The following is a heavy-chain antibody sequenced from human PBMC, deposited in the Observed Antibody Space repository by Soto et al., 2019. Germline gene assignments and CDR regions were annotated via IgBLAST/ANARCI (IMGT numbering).Heavy chain of an antibody. D-gene: IGHD1-7*01. Sequence: PSETLSLTCTVSGGSIRSDGYYWSWVRQHPGKGLEYIGYIYYSGRTYYNPSLMSRVTISLDTSKNQFSLKLSSVTAADTAVYYCERVTGTTEIDYWGQGTLVTVSS. CDR2: IYYSGRT. J-gene: IGHJ4*02. V-gene: IGHV4-31*03. CDR3: ERVTGTTEIDY. CDR1: GGSIRSDGYY.